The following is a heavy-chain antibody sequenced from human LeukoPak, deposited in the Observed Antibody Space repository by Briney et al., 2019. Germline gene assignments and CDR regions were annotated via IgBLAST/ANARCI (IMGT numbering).Heavy chain of an antibody. J-gene: IGHJ4*02. CDR1: GFTVSSNY. CDR2: IRSKANSYAT. D-gene: IGHD6-6*01. CDR3: TLRGYSGSSYSGY. V-gene: IGHV3-73*01. Sequence: GGSLRLSCAASGFTVSSNYMSWVRQASGKGLEWVGRIRSKANSYATAYAASVKGRFTISRDDSKNTAYLQMNSLKTEDTAVYYCTLRGYSGSSYSGYWGQGTLVTVSS.